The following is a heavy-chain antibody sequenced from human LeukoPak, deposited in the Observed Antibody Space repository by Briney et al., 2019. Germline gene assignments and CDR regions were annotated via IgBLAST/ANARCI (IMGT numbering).Heavy chain of an antibody. Sequence: ASVKVSCKASGYTFTGYYMHWVRQAPGQGLEWMGWINPNSGGTNYAQKFQGRVTMTRDTSISTAYMELSRLRSDDTAVYYCARRRFGYCSSTSCPNWFDPWGQGTLVTVSS. CDR1: GYTFTGYY. CDR2: INPNSGGT. D-gene: IGHD2-2*03. V-gene: IGHV1-2*02. J-gene: IGHJ5*02. CDR3: ARRRFGYCSSTSCPNWFDP.